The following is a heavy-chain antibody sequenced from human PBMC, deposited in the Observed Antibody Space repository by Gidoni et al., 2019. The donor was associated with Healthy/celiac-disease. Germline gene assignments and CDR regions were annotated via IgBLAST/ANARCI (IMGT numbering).Heavy chain of an antibody. Sequence: QAQLVESGGGVVQPGRSLRLSCAASGFPFSRYAMHWVRQAPGKGLEWVAVISYDGSNKYYADSVKGRFTISRDNSKNTLYLQMNSLRAEDTAVYYCARDYYDSSGYLGYWGQGTLVTVSS. V-gene: IGHV3-30-3*01. CDR2: ISYDGSNK. D-gene: IGHD3-22*01. J-gene: IGHJ4*02. CDR1: GFPFSRYA. CDR3: ARDYYDSSGYLGY.